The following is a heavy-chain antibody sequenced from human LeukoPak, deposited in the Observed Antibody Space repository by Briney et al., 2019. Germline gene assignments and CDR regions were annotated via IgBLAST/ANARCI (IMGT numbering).Heavy chain of an antibody. Sequence: ETSETLSLTCTVSGGSISSYYWSWIRQPPGKGLEWIGYIYYSGSTNYNPSLKSRVTISVDTSKNQFSLKLSSVTAADTAVYYCASDTATGAFDIWGQGTMVTVSS. CDR3: ASDTATGAFDI. D-gene: IGHD1-1*01. CDR1: GGSISSYY. V-gene: IGHV4-59*08. J-gene: IGHJ3*02. CDR2: IYYSGST.